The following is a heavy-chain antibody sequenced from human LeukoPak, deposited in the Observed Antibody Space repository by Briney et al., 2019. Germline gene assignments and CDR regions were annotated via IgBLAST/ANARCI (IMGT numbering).Heavy chain of an antibody. CDR3: ASSVDTAMVGVH. V-gene: IGHV4-4*07. J-gene: IGHJ4*02. Sequence: SETLSLTCTVSGGSISSYYWNWIRQPAGKGLEWIGHIYTSGSTNYNPALKSRVSMSLDTSKNQFSLKLSSVTAADTAVYYCASSVDTAMVGVHRGQGTLVTVSS. CDR2: IYTSGST. CDR1: GGSISSYY. D-gene: IGHD5-18*01.